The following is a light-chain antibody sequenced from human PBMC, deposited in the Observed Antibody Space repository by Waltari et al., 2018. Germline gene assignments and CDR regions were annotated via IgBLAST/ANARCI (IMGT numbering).Light chain of an antibody. CDR3: QQRDSWPLT. CDR2: DVS. CDR1: QNVGSQ. V-gene: IGKV3-11*01. J-gene: IGKJ4*01. Sequence: ELVLTQSPATLSLSPGERAALSCRASQNVGSQLAWYQQRPGQAPRLLIDDVSNRATGIPARFSGSGSGTDCTLTISSLEPEDFAVYYCQQRDSWPLTFGGGTKVEIK.